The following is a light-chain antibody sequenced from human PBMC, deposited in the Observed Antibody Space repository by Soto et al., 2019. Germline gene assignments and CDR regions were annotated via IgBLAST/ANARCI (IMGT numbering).Light chain of an antibody. J-gene: IGKJ5*01. V-gene: IGKV1-16*01. Sequence: DIQMTQSPSTLSASVGDRVTITCRASQGINHYLAWFQQKPGKAPKLLIYAASTLQSGVPSRFSGSGSGTDFTLTISCLQSEDFATYYCQQYYSYPITFGQGTRLEIK. CDR3: QQYYSYPIT. CDR1: QGINHY. CDR2: AAS.